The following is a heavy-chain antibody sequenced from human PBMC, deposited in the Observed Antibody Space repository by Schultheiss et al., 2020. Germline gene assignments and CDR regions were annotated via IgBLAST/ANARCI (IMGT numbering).Heavy chain of an antibody. CDR2: IWYDGSNK. CDR3: ARVFVPQLVHYYYGMDV. CDR1: GFTFSSYG. D-gene: IGHD6-13*01. V-gene: IGHV3-33*01. J-gene: IGHJ6*02. Sequence: GGSLRPSCAASGFTFSSYGMHWVRQAPGKGLEWVAVIWYDGSNKYYADSVKGRFTISRDNSKNTLYLQMNSLRAEDTAVYYCARVFVPQLVHYYYGMDVWGQGTTVTVAS.